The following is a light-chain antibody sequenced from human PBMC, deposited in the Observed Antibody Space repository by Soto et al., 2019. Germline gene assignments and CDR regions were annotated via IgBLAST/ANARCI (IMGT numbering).Light chain of an antibody. Sequence: IVLTQSPGTMSLSPGERATLSCIASQSVSSSYLAWYQQKPGQAPRLLIYGASTRATGIPARFSGSGSGTEFTLTISSLQSEECAVYYCQQYNNWPQTFGQGTKVDIK. CDR1: QSVSSSY. J-gene: IGKJ1*01. CDR3: QQYNNWPQT. CDR2: GAS. V-gene: IGKV3D-15*01.